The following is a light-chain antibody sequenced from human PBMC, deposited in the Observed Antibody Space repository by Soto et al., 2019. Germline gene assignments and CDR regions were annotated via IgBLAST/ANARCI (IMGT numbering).Light chain of an antibody. J-gene: IGLJ2*01. Sequence: QSALTQPASVSGSPGQSITISCTGTSSDVGGYNYVSWYQQHPGKAPKLIIYDVSNWPSGVSNRFSGSKSGNTASLTISGLQAEDEADYYCSSYTSSSTLYVVFGGGTKLTVL. CDR2: DVS. V-gene: IGLV2-14*01. CDR1: SSDVGGYNY. CDR3: SSYTSSSTLYVV.